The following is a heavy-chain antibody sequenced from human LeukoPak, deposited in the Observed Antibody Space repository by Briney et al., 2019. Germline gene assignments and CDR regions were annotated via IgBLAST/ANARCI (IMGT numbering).Heavy chain of an antibody. CDR2: IIPIFGTA. CDR1: GGTFSSYA. J-gene: IGHJ5*02. D-gene: IGHD5-18*01. Sequence: SVKVSCKASGGTFSSYAISWVRQAPGQGLEWMGGIIPIFGTANYAQKFQGRVTITADESTSTAYMELSSLRSEDTAVYYCARRAQIQLWSFFDPWGQGTLVTVSS. V-gene: IGHV1-69*13. CDR3: ARRAQIQLWSFFDP.